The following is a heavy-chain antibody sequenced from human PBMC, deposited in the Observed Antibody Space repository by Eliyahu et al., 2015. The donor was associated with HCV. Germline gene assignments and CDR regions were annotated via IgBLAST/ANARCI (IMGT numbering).Heavy chain of an antibody. CDR3: ARDNGYSIGWLSDY. J-gene: IGHJ4*02. CDR1: GFTFRXYG. Sequence: EVQLVESGGGLVQPGRSLRLSCTASGFTFRXYGLSWVRQAPGKGLEGVGFITSKAYGGTPDYAASVKDRFIISRDDSKSVAYLQMNSLKTEDTAVYYCARDNGYSIGWLSDYWGQGARVTVSS. V-gene: IGHV3-49*04. D-gene: IGHD6-19*01. CDR2: ITSKAYGGTP.